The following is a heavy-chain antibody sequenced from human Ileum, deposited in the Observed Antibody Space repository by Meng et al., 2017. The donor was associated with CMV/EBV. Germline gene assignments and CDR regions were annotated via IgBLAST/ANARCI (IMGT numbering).Heavy chain of an antibody. V-gene: IGHV3-7*01. CDR2: INQDGSEK. Sequence: GGSLRLSCATSGFTFSSYWMSWVRQAPGKGLEWVANINQDGSEKYYVDSVKGRFIISRDNAENSLYLQMNSLRAEDTAFYYCAREEIDPLYSNYIYWGQGTLVTVSS. CDR3: AREEIDPLYSNYIY. CDR1: GFTFSSYW. D-gene: IGHD4-11*01. J-gene: IGHJ4*02.